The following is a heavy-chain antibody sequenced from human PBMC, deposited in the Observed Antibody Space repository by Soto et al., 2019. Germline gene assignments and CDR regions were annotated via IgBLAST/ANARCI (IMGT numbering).Heavy chain of an antibody. CDR1: GYTFTSYG. Sequence: GASVKVSCKASGYTFTSYGISWVRQAPGQGLEWMGWISAYNGNTNYAQKLQGRVTMTTDTSTSTAYMELRSLRSDDTAVYYCARDSAYYDFWSGYPRFDYWGQGTLVTVSS. J-gene: IGHJ4*02. CDR3: ARDSAYYDFWSGYPRFDY. V-gene: IGHV1-18*01. CDR2: ISAYNGNT. D-gene: IGHD3-3*01.